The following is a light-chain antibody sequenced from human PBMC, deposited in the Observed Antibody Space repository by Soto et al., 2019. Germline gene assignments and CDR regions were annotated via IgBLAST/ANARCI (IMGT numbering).Light chain of an antibody. Sequence: QSVMTQPPSVSAAPGQKVTISCSGSSSNIGGNSVSWYQQLPGTAPKLLIYDDNKRPSGIPDRFSGSKSGTSATLGITGFQTGDEADYYCGSWDSSMSAYVFGTWTKLTV. J-gene: IGLJ1*01. CDR2: DDN. CDR3: GSWDSSMSAYV. CDR1: SSNIGGNS. V-gene: IGLV1-51*01.